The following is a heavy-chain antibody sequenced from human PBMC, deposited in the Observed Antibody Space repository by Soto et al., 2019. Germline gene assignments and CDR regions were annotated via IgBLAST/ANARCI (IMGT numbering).Heavy chain of an antibody. Sequence: QVQLVESGGGVVQPGRSLRLSCAASGFTFSSYGMHWVRQAPGKGLEWVAVISYDGSNKYYADSVKGRFTISRDNSKNTLYLQMNSLRAEDTAVYYCAKDMDIVVVVAAFDYWGQGTLFTVSS. D-gene: IGHD2-15*01. V-gene: IGHV3-30*18. J-gene: IGHJ4*02. CDR3: AKDMDIVVVVAAFDY. CDR1: GFTFSSYG. CDR2: ISYDGSNK.